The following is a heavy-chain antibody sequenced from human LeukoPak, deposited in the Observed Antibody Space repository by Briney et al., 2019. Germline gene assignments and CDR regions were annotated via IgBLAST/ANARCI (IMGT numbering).Heavy chain of an antibody. J-gene: IGHJ6*02. CDR1: GFTFSSYD. Sequence: GGSLRLPCAASGFTFSSYDMHWVRQAPGKGLEWVARISDDGTNKYYVDFVKGRVTISRDNSKNTLFLQMNSLRAEDTAVYYCAKDSSSSNYYYGMDVWGQGTTVTVSS. D-gene: IGHD6-6*01. CDR2: ISDDGTNK. V-gene: IGHV3-30*18. CDR3: AKDSSSSNYYYGMDV.